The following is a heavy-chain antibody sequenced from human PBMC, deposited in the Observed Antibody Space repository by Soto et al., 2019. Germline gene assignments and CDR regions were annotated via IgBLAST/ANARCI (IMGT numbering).Heavy chain of an antibody. J-gene: IGHJ5*02. Sequence: EVQLLESGGGLVQPGGSLRLSCAASGFTFSSYAMSWVRQAPGKRVEWVSAISGSGGSTYYADYVKGRLTIPRENSKNTLYTQMNSMSAEHTAVYYGAKDPRGVVWFDPWGQRTLVTVS. CDR3: AKDPRGVVWFDP. D-gene: IGHD3-10*01. V-gene: IGHV3-23*01. CDR1: GFTFSSYA. CDR2: ISGSGGST.